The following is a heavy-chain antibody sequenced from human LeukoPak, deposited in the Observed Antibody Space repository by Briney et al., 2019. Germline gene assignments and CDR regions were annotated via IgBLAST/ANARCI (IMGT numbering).Heavy chain of an antibody. CDR3: ARQKSYSSGWYHY. CDR1: GYTFTGYY. V-gene: IGHV1-2*02. CDR2: INPNSGGT. J-gene: IGHJ4*02. D-gene: IGHD6-19*01. Sequence: ASVKVSCKASGYTFTGYYMHWVRQAPGQGLEWMGWINPNSGGTNYAQKFQGRVTMTRDTSISTAYMELSRLRSGHPAVYFWARQKSYSSGWYHYWGQGTLVTVSS.